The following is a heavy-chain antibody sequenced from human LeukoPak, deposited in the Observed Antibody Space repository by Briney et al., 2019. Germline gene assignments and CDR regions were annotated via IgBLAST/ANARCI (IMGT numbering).Heavy chain of an antibody. J-gene: IGHJ6*02. CDR2: ISYDGSNK. D-gene: IGHD3-3*01. V-gene: IGHV3-30-3*01. CDR3: ARDYDFWSGSRTPYYYYGMGV. Sequence: PGRSLRLSCAASGFTFSSYAMHWVRQAPGKGLEWVAVISYDGSNKYYADSVKGRFTISRDNSKNTLYLQMNSLRAEDTAVYYCARDYDFWSGSRTPYYYYGMGVWGQGTTVTVSS. CDR1: GFTFSSYA.